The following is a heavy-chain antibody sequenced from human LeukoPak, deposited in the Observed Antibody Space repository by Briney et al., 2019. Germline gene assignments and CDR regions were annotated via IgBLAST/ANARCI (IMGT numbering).Heavy chain of an antibody. CDR2: INGDGSTT. CDR3: TRRVDATRWYDP. Sequence: GGSLRLSCAASGFSFSTYWMHWVRQAPGEGLVWVSRINGDGSTTNYADSVKGRFTISRDNAKSTLYLQMNSLRAEDTAVYYCTRRVDATRWYDPWGQGTLVTVSS. CDR1: GFSFSTYW. V-gene: IGHV3-74*01. D-gene: IGHD2-15*01. J-gene: IGHJ5*02.